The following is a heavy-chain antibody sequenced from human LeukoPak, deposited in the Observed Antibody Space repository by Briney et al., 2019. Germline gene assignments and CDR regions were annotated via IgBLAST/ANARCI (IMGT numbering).Heavy chain of an antibody. V-gene: IGHV4-61*01. CDR2: IYYSGST. CDR3: ARAGGGSSSTYYYGMDV. D-gene: IGHD6-13*01. CDR1: GGSVSSGSYY. J-gene: IGHJ6*02. Sequence: SETLSLTCTVSGGSVSSGSYYWSWIRQPPGKGLEWIGYIYYSGSTNYNPSLKSRVTISLDTSKNQFSLKLSSVTAADTAVYYCARAGGGSSSTYYYGMDVWGQGTTVTVSS.